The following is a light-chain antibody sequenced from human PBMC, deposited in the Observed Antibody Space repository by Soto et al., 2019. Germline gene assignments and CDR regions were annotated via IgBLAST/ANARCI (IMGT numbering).Light chain of an antibody. CDR2: ANT. CDR3: QSYDISLSASV. V-gene: IGLV1-40*01. CDR1: NSSIGAGSD. Sequence: QSVLTQPPSVSGAPGQRVTISCTGSNSSIGAGSDVHWYQQLPGTAPKLLIYANTIRPSGVPDRLSGSKSGTSASLAIAGLQAEDEADYYCQSYDISLSASVFGGGTKVTVL. J-gene: IGLJ2*01.